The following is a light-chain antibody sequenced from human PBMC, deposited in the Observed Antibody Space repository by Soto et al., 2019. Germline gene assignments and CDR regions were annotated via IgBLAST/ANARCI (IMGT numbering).Light chain of an antibody. CDR2: DAS. Sequence: DIQMTQSPSTLSASVGDRVTITCRASESISSWLAWYQQKPGKAPKLLIYDASSLESGVPSRFSGSGSGTEFTLTISSLQPDDFATYYCQQYNSSPLTFGGGTKVDIK. J-gene: IGKJ4*01. V-gene: IGKV1-5*01. CDR3: QQYNSSPLT. CDR1: ESISSW.